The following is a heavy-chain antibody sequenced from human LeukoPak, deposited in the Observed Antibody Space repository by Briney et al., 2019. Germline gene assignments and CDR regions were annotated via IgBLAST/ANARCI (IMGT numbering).Heavy chain of an antibody. V-gene: IGHV4-59*13. CDR1: GGSISSYS. Sequence: PAETLSLTCSVSGGSISSYSWTWIRQPPGKGLEWIGFIDYRGSSNYNPSLKSRVTISADPSTNHFSLNLTSVTAADAAVYFCARDHPVADWAPDIWGRGTMVTVSS. J-gene: IGHJ3*02. CDR3: ARDHPVADWAPDI. D-gene: IGHD3-9*01. CDR2: IDYRGSS.